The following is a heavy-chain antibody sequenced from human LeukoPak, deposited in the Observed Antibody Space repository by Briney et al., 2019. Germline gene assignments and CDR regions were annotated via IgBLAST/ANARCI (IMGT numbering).Heavy chain of an antibody. Sequence: GGSLRLSCAASGFTFSSYAMSWVRQAPGKGLEWVSAISGSGGSTYYADSVKGRLTISRDNSKNTLYLQMNSLRAEDTAVYYCAKVREVDIVVVVAARYYYFDYWGQGTLVTVSS. CDR1: GFTFSSYA. J-gene: IGHJ4*02. CDR3: AKVREVDIVVVVAARYYYFDY. V-gene: IGHV3-23*01. D-gene: IGHD2-15*01. CDR2: ISGSGGST.